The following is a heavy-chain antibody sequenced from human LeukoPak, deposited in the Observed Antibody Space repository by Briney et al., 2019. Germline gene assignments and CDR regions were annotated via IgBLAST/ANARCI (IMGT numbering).Heavy chain of an antibody. CDR1: GYTLTELS. J-gene: IGHJ4*02. CDR3: ANAYRGYFVSGTGYDY. V-gene: IGHV1-24*01. D-gene: IGHD3-10*01. CDR2: FDPEDGET. Sequence: GASVKVSCKVSGYTLTELSMHWVRQAPGKGLEWMGGFDPEDGETIYAQKFQGRVTMTEDTSTDTAYMELSSLRSEDTAMYYCANAYRGYFVSGTGYDYWGQGTLVTVSS.